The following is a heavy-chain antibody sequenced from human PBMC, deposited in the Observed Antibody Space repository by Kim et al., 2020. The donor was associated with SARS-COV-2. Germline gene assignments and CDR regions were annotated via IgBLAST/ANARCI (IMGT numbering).Heavy chain of an antibody. D-gene: IGHD2-15*01. CDR3: ARSEYCSGGSCYYYYYGMHV. V-gene: IGHV3-21*01. CDR2: ISSSSSYI. Sequence: GGSLRLSCAASGFTFSSYSMNWVRQAPGKGLEWVSSISSSSSYIYYADSVKGRFTISRDNAKNSLYLQMNSLRAEDTAVYYCARSEYCSGGSCYYYYYGMHVWGQGPTVTVSS. J-gene: IGHJ6*02. CDR1: GFTFSSYS.